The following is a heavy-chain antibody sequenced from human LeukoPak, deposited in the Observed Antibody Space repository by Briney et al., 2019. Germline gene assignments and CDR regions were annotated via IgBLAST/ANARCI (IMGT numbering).Heavy chain of an antibody. CDR2: VNRDGSET. J-gene: IGHJ6*02. V-gene: IGHV3-7*03. CDR3: ARNNGMDV. Sequence: GGSLRLSCAASGFALRSHWMTWVRQVPGRGPEWVANVNRDGSETYYLDSVKGRFTISKDNAKNSLYLQMNSLRAEDTALYHCARNNGMDVWGQGTTVIVSS. CDR1: GFALRSHW.